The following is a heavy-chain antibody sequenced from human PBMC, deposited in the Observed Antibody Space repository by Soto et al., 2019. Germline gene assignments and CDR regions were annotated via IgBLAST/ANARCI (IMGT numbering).Heavy chain of an antibody. CDR1: GDFISSPNW. V-gene: IGHV4-4*02. J-gene: IGHJ4*02. CDR3: ARGIKYSFDS. CDR2: ISHTGTT. Sequence: SETLSLTCAVSGDFISSPNWWSWVRQPPGKGLEWVGEISHTGTTNYNPTLKSLVTISLDNSKNHFSLRLNFVTSADTAVFYCARGIKYSFDSWGRGTLVTVSS. D-gene: IGHD2-15*01.